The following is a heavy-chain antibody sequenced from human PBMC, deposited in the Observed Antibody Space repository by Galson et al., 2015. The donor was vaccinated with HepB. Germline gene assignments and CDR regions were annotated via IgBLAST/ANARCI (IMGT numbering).Heavy chain of an antibody. D-gene: IGHD5-24*01. Sequence: ETLSLTCTVSGYYITSYYWSWIRQPPGKGLEFIGNIYYTGSTDYNPSFNGRVTISLDTSESQFSLKLTSVTAADTAVYYCARGGSRGGDGYNTFDYWGQGALVTVSS. V-gene: IGHV4-59*12. CDR1: GYYITSYY. CDR2: IYYTGST. J-gene: IGHJ4*02. CDR3: ARGGSRGGDGYNTFDY.